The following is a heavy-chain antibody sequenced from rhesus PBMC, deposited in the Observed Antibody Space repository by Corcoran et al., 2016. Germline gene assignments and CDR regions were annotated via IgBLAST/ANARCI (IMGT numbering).Heavy chain of an antibody. CDR3: ASEWWSGGVCSGLDS. CDR2: INGSSGNP. CDR1: GGSISSGDD. V-gene: IGHV4-76*01. D-gene: IGHD2-39*02. Sequence: QVQLQESGPGVVKPSETLSLTCAVSGGSISSGDDWSWIRQPPGKGLECIGYINGSSGNPNYNPSLKNRVTISKGASKNQFSLRLRSVTAADTAVYYCASEWWSGGVCSGLDSWGQGVVVTVSS. J-gene: IGHJ6*01.